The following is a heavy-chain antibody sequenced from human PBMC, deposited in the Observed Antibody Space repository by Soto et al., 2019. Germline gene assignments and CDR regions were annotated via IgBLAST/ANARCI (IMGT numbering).Heavy chain of an antibody. CDR2: IKSKTDGGTT. J-gene: IGHJ5*02. V-gene: IGHV3-15*01. D-gene: IGHD2-15*01. Sequence: GGSLRLSCAASGFTFSNAWMSWVRQAPGKGLEWVGRIKSKTDGGTTDYAAPVKGRFTISRDDSKNTLYLQMNSLKTEDTAVYYCTTDRGAIVVVVAATRGLGWFDPWGQGTLVTVSS. CDR1: GFTFSNAW. CDR3: TTDRGAIVVVVAATRGLGWFDP.